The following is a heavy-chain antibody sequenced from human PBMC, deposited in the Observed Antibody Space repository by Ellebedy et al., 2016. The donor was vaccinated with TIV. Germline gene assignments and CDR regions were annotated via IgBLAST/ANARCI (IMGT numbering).Heavy chain of an antibody. D-gene: IGHD3-3*01. V-gene: IGHV3-21*01. J-gene: IGHJ6*02. CDR1: GFTFSSDG. CDR2: ISSSSSYI. Sequence: GGSLRLSCAASGFTFSSDGMHWVRQAPGKGLEWVSSISSSSSYIYYADSVKGRFTISRDNAKNSLYLQMNSLRAEDTAVYYCAREGEYDFWSGWGDYYYYGMDVWGQGTTVTVSS. CDR3: AREGEYDFWSGWGDYYYYGMDV.